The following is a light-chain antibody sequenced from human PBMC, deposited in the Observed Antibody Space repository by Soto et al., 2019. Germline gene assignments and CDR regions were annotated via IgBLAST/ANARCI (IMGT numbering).Light chain of an antibody. CDR1: SSNIGAGYE. J-gene: IGLJ1*01. Sequence: QSVLTQPPSVSAAPGQRVTISCTGSSSNIGAGYEAHWYQQVPGTAPKLLIYENNNRPSWVPDRFSGSKSGTSASLAITGLQAEDEAEYYCQSYDSSLSSYVFGTGTKLTV. CDR2: ENN. V-gene: IGLV1-40*01. CDR3: QSYDSSLSSYV.